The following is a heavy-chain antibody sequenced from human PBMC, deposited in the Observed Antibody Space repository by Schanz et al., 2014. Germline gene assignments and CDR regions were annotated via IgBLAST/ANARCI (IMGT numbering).Heavy chain of an antibody. Sequence: QVQLVESGGGVVQPGRSLRLSCAGSGFSFSGFGMHWVRQAPGKGLEWVAVISYDGRNKYFADSVKGRFTISRDNSKNTLFLQVNSLRAEDTALYFCATDYSGGGCHIWGQGTMVTVSS. CDR2: ISYDGRNK. CDR3: ATDYSGGGCHI. D-gene: IGHD6-19*01. CDR1: GFSFSGFG. V-gene: IGHV3-30*03. J-gene: IGHJ3*02.